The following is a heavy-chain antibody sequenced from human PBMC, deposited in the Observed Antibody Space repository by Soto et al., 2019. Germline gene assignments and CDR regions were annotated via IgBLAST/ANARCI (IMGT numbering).Heavy chain of an antibody. Sequence: QVPLVQSGAEVKKPGSSVKVSCEASGGTSTIYTITWVRQAPGQGLAWMGRIVPLLGFTNYARDFQDRVTITADSSTSTAYMELSSLRFDDTAVYFCATEKYGAGRVGVYFWGQGTQVTVSS. V-gene: IGHV1-69*08. CDR3: ATEKYGAGRVGVYF. J-gene: IGHJ4*02. CDR1: GGTSTIYT. D-gene: IGHD1-26*01. CDR2: IVPLLGFT.